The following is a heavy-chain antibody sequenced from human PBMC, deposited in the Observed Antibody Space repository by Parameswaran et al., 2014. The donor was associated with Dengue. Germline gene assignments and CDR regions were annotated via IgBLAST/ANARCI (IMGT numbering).Heavy chain of an antibody. Sequence: VRQAPGKGLEWVANIKQDGSEKYYVDSVKGRFTISRDNAKNSLYLQMNSLRAEDTAVYYCATYSSGWVDAFDIWGQGTMVTVSS. J-gene: IGHJ3*02. CDR3: ATYSSGWVDAFDI. V-gene: IGHV3-7*01. D-gene: IGHD6-19*01. CDR2: IKQDGSEK.